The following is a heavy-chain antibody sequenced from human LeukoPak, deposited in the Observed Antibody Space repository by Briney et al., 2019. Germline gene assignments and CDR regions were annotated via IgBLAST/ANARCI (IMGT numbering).Heavy chain of an antibody. Sequence: SETLSLTCTASGGSISSSSYYWGWIRQPPGKGLEWIGSIYYSGSTYYNPSLKSRVTISVDTSKNQFSLKLSSVTAADTAVYYCARHGRAVAGPKYFQHWGQGTLVTVSS. J-gene: IGHJ1*01. V-gene: IGHV4-39*01. CDR1: GGSISSSSYY. CDR3: ARHGRAVAGPKYFQH. CDR2: IYYSGST. D-gene: IGHD6-19*01.